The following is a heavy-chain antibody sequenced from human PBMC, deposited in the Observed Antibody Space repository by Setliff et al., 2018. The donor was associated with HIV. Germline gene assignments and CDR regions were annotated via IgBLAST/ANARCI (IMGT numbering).Heavy chain of an antibody. D-gene: IGHD6-6*01. Sequence: ASVKVSCKASGYTFTNYGISWVRQAPGQGLEWMGWISAYNGNTNYAQKLEGRVTMTIDTSTSTAYMELRSLRSDDTAVYYCARDRGAARPVYMDVWGKGTTVTVSS. CDR1: GYTFTNYG. CDR2: ISAYNGNT. CDR3: ARDRGAARPVYMDV. J-gene: IGHJ6*03. V-gene: IGHV1-18*01.